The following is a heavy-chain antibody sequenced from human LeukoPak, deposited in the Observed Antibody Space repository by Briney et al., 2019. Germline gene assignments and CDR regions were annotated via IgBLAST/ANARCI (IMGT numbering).Heavy chain of an antibody. CDR2: ISSTSDYI. CDR1: GFSFSSYA. D-gene: IGHD2-15*01. CDR3: AREAATVPGYYLDY. V-gene: IGHV3-21*01. Sequence: GGSLRLSCAASGFSFSSYAMNWVRQAPGKGLEWVSSISSTSDYIYSSDSVKGRFTISRDSAKNSLYLQMDSLRAEDTALYYCAREAATVPGYYLDYWGQGILVTVSS. J-gene: IGHJ4*02.